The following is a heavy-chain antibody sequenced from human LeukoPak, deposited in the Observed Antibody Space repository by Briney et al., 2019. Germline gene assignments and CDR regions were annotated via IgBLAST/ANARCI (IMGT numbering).Heavy chain of an antibody. CDR1: GYTLTGYC. J-gene: IGHJ4*02. CDR3: ARDVRYCSGGSCYSGYFDY. D-gene: IGHD2-15*01. CDR2: INPSGGST. V-gene: IGHV1-46*01. Sequence: ASAKVSCKASGYTLTGYCMHWVRQAPGQGLEWMGIINPSGGSTSYAQKFQGRVTMTRDMSTSTVYMELSSLRSEDTAVYYCARDVRYCSGGSCYSGYFDYWGQGTLVTVSS.